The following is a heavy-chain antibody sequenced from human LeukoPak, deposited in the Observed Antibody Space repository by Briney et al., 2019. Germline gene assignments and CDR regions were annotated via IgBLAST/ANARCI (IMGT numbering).Heavy chain of an antibody. D-gene: IGHD3-22*01. J-gene: IGHJ3*02. CDR2: IYHSGST. V-gene: IGHV4-30-2*01. Sequence: SETLSLTCTVSGGSISSGGYYWSWIRQPPGKGLEWIGYIYHSGSTYYNPSLQSRVTISIDKSKNQFSLNLSSVTAADTAVYYCARNSYYDNSGEGAFDIWGQGTMVTVSS. CDR1: GGSISSGGYY. CDR3: ARNSYYDNSGEGAFDI.